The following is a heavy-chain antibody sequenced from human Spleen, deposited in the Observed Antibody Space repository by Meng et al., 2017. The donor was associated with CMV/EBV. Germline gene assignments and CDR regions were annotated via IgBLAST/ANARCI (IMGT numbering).Heavy chain of an antibody. Sequence: CRASGYTFRSYAINWVRQAPGQGLEWVGWISVYNGNTNYAQKFQGRISMTTDTSTSTVYMELRSLRSDDTAVYCCAREYASTWYYFDYWGQGTLVTVSS. V-gene: IGHV1-18*01. CDR2: ISVYNGNT. J-gene: IGHJ4*02. CDR1: GYTFRSYA. D-gene: IGHD6-13*01. CDR3: AREYASTWYYFDY.